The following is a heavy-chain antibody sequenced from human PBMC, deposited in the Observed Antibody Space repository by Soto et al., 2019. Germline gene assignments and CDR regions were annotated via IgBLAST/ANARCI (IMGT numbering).Heavy chain of an antibody. Sequence: GGSLRLSCAASGFTFSSYSMNWVRQAPGEGLEWVSSISSSSSYIYYADSVKGRFTISRDNAKNSLYLQMNSLRAEDTAVYYCARNEEMATITGYYYYGMDVWGQGTTVTVSS. CDR2: ISSSSSYI. V-gene: IGHV3-21*01. CDR1: GFTFSSYS. CDR3: ARNEEMATITGYYYYGMDV. D-gene: IGHD5-12*01. J-gene: IGHJ6*02.